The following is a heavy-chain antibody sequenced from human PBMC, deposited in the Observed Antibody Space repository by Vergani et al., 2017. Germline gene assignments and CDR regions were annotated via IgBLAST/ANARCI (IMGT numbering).Heavy chain of an antibody. V-gene: IGHV4-31*03. CDR1: GGSINSGSYY. CDR3: ARGPLDYVWGSYRTGSSDY. J-gene: IGHJ4*02. Sequence: QVQLQESGPGLVKPSETLSLTCTVSGGSINSGSYYWSLIRQPPGKGLEWIGYTYNSGSPYFNPALKSRLTISVDTSKSQFSLRLNSVTAADTAVYYCARGPLDYVWGSYRTGSSDYWGQGTLVTVSS. CDR2: TYNSGSP. D-gene: IGHD3-16*02.